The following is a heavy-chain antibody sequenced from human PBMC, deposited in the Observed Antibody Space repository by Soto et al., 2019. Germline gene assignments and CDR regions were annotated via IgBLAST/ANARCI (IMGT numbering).Heavy chain of an antibody. CDR2: VSSSSSII. V-gene: IGHV3-48*01. CDR3: ASNQKASWYTRYFDS. Sequence: EVQVVESGGGLVQPGGSLRLSCAASGFTFSLYNMNWVRQAPGKGLEWVAYVSSSSSIIYYADSVKGRFTISRDDAKNSLYLKINSLGAEDTAVYFCASNQKASWYTRYFDSWGLGTLVTVSS. J-gene: IGHJ4*02. CDR1: GFTFSLYN. D-gene: IGHD6-13*01.